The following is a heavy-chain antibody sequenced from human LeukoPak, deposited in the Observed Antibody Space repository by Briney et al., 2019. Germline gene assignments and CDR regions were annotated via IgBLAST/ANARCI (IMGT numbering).Heavy chain of an antibody. CDR2: VSSSGANT. CDR1: GFTFSSYA. V-gene: IGHV3-23*01. D-gene: IGHD2-21*01. Sequence: GGSLRLSCAASGFTFSSYAMTWVRQAPGKGPEWVSLVSSSGANTYYADSVKGRFTISRDNSKNTLFLQMNSLRVEDTAMYYCVKDIEVTYWGQGTLVTVFS. CDR3: VKDIEVTY. J-gene: IGHJ4*02.